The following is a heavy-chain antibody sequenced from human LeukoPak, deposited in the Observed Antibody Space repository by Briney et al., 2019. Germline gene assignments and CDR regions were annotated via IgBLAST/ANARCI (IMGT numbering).Heavy chain of an antibody. D-gene: IGHD2-2*01. V-gene: IGHV1-2*02. CDR3: ARDGVPAAIDYYYYMDV. J-gene: IGHJ6*03. CDR2: INPNSGGT. CDR1: GYTFTGYY. Sequence: ASVKVSCKASGYTFTGYYMHWVRQAPGQGLEWMGWINPNSGGTNYAQKFQGRVTMTRDTSISAAYKELSRLRSDDTAVYYCARDGVPAAIDYYYYMDVWGKGTTVTVSS.